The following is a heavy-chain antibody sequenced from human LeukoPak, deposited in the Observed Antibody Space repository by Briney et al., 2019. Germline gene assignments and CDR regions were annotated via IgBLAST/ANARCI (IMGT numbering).Heavy chain of an antibody. Sequence: PGESLRLSCAASGFTFTNAWMSWVRQAPGKGLEWIGRIKSKTDGGTTDYAAPVKGRFTISRDDSENTLYLQMNSLKTEDTAVYFCTTETNWYFDLWGRGTLVTVSS. CDR2: IKSKTDGGTT. CDR1: GFTFTNAW. J-gene: IGHJ2*01. D-gene: IGHD1-1*01. V-gene: IGHV3-15*01. CDR3: TTETNWYFDL.